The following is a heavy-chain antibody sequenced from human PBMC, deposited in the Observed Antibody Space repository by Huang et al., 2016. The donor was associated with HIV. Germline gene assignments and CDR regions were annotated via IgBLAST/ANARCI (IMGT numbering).Heavy chain of an antibody. CDR1: GGSLHGYY. CDR2: VKQGGRT. CDR3: ATSRSGSGWFLDI. J-gene: IGHJ2*01. Sequence: QVQLYQWGAGPLRPSETLSLTCGVSGGSLHGYYWNWLRQSPGRGREWIGDVKQGGRTKYNPSLKRRVTISVDTSKIQFSLNRTSVTATDTADYYCATSRSGSGWFLDIWGRGTLVSVS. D-gene: IGHD6-19*01. V-gene: IGHV4-34*01.